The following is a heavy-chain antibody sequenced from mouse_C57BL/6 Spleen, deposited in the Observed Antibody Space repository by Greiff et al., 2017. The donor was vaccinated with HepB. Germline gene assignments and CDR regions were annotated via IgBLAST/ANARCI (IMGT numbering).Heavy chain of an antibody. CDR1: GFTFSSYA. CDR3: ARGDDYGSSGFDY. J-gene: IGHJ2*01. Sequence: VQLKQSGGGLVKPGGSLKLSCAASGFTFSSYAMSWVRQTPEKRLEWVATISDGGSYTYYPDNVKGRFTISRDNAKNNLYLQMSHLKSEDTAMYYCARGDDYGSSGFDYWGQGTTLTVSS. V-gene: IGHV5-4*01. CDR2: ISDGGSYT. D-gene: IGHD1-1*01.